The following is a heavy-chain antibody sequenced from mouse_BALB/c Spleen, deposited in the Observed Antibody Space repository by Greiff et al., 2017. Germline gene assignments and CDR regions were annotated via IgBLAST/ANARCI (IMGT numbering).Heavy chain of an antibody. CDR1: GYSITSDYA. V-gene: IGHV3-2*02. CDR2: ISYSGST. CDR3: ARLRTGTWDY. J-gene: IGHJ2*01. D-gene: IGHD4-1*01. Sequence: EVKLQESGPGLVKPSQSLSLTCTVTGYSITSDYAWNWIRQFPGNKLEWMGYISYSGSTSYNPSLKSRISITRDTSKNQFFLQLNSVTTEDTATYYCARLRTGTWDYWGQGTTLTVSS.